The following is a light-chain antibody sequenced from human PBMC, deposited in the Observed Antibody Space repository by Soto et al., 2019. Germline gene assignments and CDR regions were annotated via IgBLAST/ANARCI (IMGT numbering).Light chain of an antibody. J-gene: IGLJ1*01. CDR3: CSYTCMSNYV. CDR2: EVS. V-gene: IGLV2-14*01. CDR1: SNDIGGFAF. Sequence: QSALTQPASVSGSPGQSITISCSGTSNDIGGFAFVSWYQQRPGKAPQLLIYEVSNRPSGVSDRFSASKSGNTASLTISGLQTEDEADYFCCSYTCMSNYVFGTGTKVTVL.